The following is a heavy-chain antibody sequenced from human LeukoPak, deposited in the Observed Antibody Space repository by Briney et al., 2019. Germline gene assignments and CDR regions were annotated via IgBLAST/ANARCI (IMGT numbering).Heavy chain of an antibody. CDR3: TRGHGDPQQDDY. Sequence: PGGSLRLSCTTSGFIFGDYGMSWVRQAPGKGLEWVGFIRGKGYDGTIEYAASVKGRFTISRDDSKSIAYLQMNSLKTEDTAVYYCTRGHGDPQQDDYWGQGTLVTVSS. CDR1: GFIFGDYG. V-gene: IGHV3-49*04. J-gene: IGHJ4*02. CDR2: IRGKGYDGTI. D-gene: IGHD4-17*01.